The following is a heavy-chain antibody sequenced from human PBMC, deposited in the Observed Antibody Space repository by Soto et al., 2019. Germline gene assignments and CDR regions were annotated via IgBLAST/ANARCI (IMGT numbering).Heavy chain of an antibody. CDR2: ISAYNGNT. D-gene: IGHD2-8*01. CDR1: GYTFTSYG. CDR3: AINAAADYGMDV. V-gene: IGHV1-18*01. J-gene: IGHJ6*02. Sequence: QVQLVQSGAEVKKPGASVKVSCKASGYTFTSYGISWVRQAPGQGLEWMGWISAYNGNTNYAQKLQGRVTMTTDTATSKAYMELRSLRFDAPAVYYCAINAAADYGMDVWGQGTTVTVSS.